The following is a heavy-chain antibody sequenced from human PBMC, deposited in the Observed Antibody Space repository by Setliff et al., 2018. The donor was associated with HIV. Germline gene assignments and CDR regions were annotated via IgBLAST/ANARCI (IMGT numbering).Heavy chain of an antibody. J-gene: IGHJ4*02. V-gene: IGHV3-33*05. D-gene: IGHD3-22*01. Sequence: PGGSLRLSCAGSGFTFSTYGMHWVRQAPGKGLEWVTFIEHDGSKKFYADSVKGRFTISRDNAKNSLYLQMNSLRAEDTAVYYCARPNYYDSSGSFDYWGQGTLVTVSS. CDR1: GFTFSTYG. CDR3: ARPNYYDSSGSFDY. CDR2: IEHDGSKK.